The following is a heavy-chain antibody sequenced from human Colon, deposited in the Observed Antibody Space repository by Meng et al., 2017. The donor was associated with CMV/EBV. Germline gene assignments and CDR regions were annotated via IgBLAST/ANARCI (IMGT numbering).Heavy chain of an antibody. V-gene: IGHV3-30*04. CDR3: ARVGDYPGGYFDY. J-gene: IGHJ4*02. CDR2: ISFDGRSK. CDR1: GFTCSIPA. D-gene: IGHD4-17*01. Sequence: SSGFTCSIPALHWVSQAPGKGLEWVALISFDGRSKYYADSVKGRFTVSRDNSKNTLFLQMNSLRLEDTAVYYCARVGDYPGGYFDYWGQGTLVTVSS.